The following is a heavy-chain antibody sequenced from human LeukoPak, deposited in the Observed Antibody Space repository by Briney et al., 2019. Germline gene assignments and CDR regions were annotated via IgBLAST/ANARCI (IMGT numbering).Heavy chain of an antibody. CDR3: ARHGNMEYSSKYFDY. D-gene: IGHD5-18*01. CDR1: GGSISNYY. Sequence: PSETLSLTCTVSGGSISNYYWSWIRQPPGKGLEWIGYIYYSGSTNYNPSLKSRVTISVDTSRNQFSLKLSSVTAADTAVYYCARHGNMEYSSKYFDYWGQGTLVTVAS. V-gene: IGHV4-59*08. J-gene: IGHJ4*02. CDR2: IYYSGST.